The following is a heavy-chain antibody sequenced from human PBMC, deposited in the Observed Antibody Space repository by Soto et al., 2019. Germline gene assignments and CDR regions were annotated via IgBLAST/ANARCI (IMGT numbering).Heavy chain of an antibody. J-gene: IGHJ4*02. V-gene: IGHV3-33*01. CDR3: ARDHESGFADSVPAGVDY. D-gene: IGHD3-3*01. CDR2: IWNDGSNK. Sequence: QVQLVESGGGVVQPGRSLKLSCAASGFIFGRFGMHWVRQPPGKGLEWVAVIWNDGSNKLYADSVQGRFTISRDNSKNTLYLEMDSLRAEDTAVYYCARDHESGFADSVPAGVDYWGQGTLVTVSS. CDR1: GFIFGRFG.